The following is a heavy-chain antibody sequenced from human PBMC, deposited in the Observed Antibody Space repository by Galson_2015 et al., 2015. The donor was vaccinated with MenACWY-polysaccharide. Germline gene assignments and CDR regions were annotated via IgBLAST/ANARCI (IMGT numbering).Heavy chain of an antibody. D-gene: IGHD5-12*01. Sequence: SVKVSCKASGYTFTSYDINWVRQATGQGLEWMGWMNPNSGNTGYAQKFQGRVTMTRNTSISTAYMELSSLRSEDTAVYYCARSRGGPRYYYGMDVWGQGTTVTVSS. CDR3: ARSRGGPRYYYGMDV. CDR1: GYTFTSYD. CDR2: MNPNSGNT. J-gene: IGHJ6*02. V-gene: IGHV1-8*01.